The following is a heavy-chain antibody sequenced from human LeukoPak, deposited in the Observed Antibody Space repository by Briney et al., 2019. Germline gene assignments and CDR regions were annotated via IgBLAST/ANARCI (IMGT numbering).Heavy chain of an antibody. J-gene: IGHJ4*02. CDR3: ARGYYYDYSGPDFDY. D-gene: IGHD3-22*01. Sequence: PSETLSLTCTVSGGSISSGSYYWSWIRQPAGKGLEWIGYIYYTGSTNSNPSLKSRVTISVDTSKNQFSLRLTSVTAADTAVYYCARGYYYDYSGPDFDYWGQGTLVTVSS. V-gene: IGHV4-61*10. CDR2: IYYTGST. CDR1: GGSISSGSYY.